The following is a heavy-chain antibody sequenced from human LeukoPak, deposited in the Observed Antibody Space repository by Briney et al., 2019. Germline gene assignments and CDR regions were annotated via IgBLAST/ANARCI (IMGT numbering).Heavy chain of an antibody. J-gene: IGHJ4*02. CDR3: ASAFYYYGSGTQFGY. Sequence: PSETLSLTCSVSGGSISSYYWSWIRQPPGKGLEWIGEINHSGSTNYNPSLKSRVTISVDTSKNQFSLKLSSVTAADTAVYYCASAFYYYGSGTQFGYWGQGTLVTVSS. CDR2: INHSGST. V-gene: IGHV4-34*01. D-gene: IGHD3-10*01. CDR1: GGSISSYY.